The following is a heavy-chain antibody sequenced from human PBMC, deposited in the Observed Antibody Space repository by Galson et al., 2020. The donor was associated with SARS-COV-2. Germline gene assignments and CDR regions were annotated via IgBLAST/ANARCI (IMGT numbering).Heavy chain of an antibody. CDR1: GFAFSTYD. Sequence: GESLKISCAASGFAFSTYDISWVRQAPGKGLEWVSIIYSGGTTYYADSVKGRFTISRDNSKNTLYLQMNSLRAEDTAVYYCASEAQLDRWGAFDIWGQGTMVTVSS. CDR2: IYSGGTT. CDR3: ASEAQLDRWGAFDI. V-gene: IGHV3-23*03. J-gene: IGHJ3*02. D-gene: IGHD1-1*01.